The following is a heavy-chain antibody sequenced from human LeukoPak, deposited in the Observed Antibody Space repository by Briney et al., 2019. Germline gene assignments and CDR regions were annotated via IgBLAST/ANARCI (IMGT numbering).Heavy chain of an antibody. Sequence: GASLRLSCAASGFTFSSSAMSWVRQAPGKGLEWVSAISGSGDSTYYYADSVKGRFTISRDNSKNTLYLQMNSLRAEDTAVYYCAATILTGHNWFDPWGQGTLVTVSS. D-gene: IGHD3-9*01. V-gene: IGHV3-23*01. CDR3: AATILTGHNWFDP. J-gene: IGHJ5*02. CDR2: ISGSGDST. CDR1: GFTFSSSA.